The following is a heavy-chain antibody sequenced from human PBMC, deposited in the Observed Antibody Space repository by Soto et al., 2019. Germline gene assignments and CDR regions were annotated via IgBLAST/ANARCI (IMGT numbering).Heavy chain of an antibody. CDR1: GFTFSDYY. D-gene: IGHD6-13*01. V-gene: IGHV3-11*05. Sequence: QVQLVESGGGLVKPGGSLRLSCAASGFTFSDYYASWLRQSPGKGLEWISYISGNSLDTNYADSVRGRFTISRDNAENSLYLQMNYLRAEDTAMYYWASGQQIRMADIWGQGTRVTVSS. J-gene: IGHJ3*02. CDR2: ISGNSLDT. CDR3: ASGQQIRMADI.